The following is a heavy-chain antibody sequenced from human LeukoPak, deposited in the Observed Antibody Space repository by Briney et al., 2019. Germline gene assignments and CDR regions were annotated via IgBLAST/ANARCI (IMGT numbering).Heavy chain of an antibody. CDR3: VKERKDSGYDLGYFDS. Sequence: PGRSLRLSCEASGVIFSSYGIHWVRQAPGKGLEWVAVISYHGRDIFYADSVKGRVTISRDNSKNTVYLQMNSLGPEDTALYYCVKERKDSGYDLGYFDSWGQGTLVTVSS. CDR1: GVIFSSYG. D-gene: IGHD5-12*01. J-gene: IGHJ4*02. CDR2: ISYHGRDI. V-gene: IGHV3-30*18.